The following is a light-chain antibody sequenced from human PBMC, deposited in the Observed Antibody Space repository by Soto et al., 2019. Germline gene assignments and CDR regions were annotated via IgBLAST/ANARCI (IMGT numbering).Light chain of an antibody. Sequence: VMTQSPATLSLSPGESATLSCTASHYIYSNVAWFQQRPGQAPRLLIYRASTRATGTQARFSGSGSGTEFTLTITSLQSEDFALYYCKQYHNLWTCGQGTKVDIK. J-gene: IGKJ1*01. CDR1: HYIYSN. CDR3: KQYHNLWT. V-gene: IGKV3-15*01. CDR2: RAS.